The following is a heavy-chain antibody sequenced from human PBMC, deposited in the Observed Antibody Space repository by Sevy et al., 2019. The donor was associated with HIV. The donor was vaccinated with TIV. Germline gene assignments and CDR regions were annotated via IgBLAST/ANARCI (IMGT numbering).Heavy chain of an antibody. CDR3: ARPMVKSTYDTFDT. Sequence: SETLSLTCLVSGGSIRRSTYYWGWIRQPPGKGLEWFGGIYYSGGTYYNPSLKPRVTISVDTSKNQFFLKLSSVTAADTALYYCARPMVKSTYDTFDTWGQGTMVTVSS. CDR1: GGSIRRSTYY. D-gene: IGHD2-21*01. V-gene: IGHV4-39*01. CDR2: IYYSGGT. J-gene: IGHJ3*02.